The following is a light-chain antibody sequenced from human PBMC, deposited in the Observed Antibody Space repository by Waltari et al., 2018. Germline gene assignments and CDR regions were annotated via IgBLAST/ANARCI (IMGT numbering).Light chain of an antibody. CDR1: SSNIGRNY. CDR3: ATWDDSLSGYV. V-gene: IGLV1-47*01. J-gene: IGLJ1*01. CDR2: KDK. Sequence: QSVLTQPPSASGTPGQRVTISCSGTSSNIGRNYVFWFHQLPGTAPKVLIYKDKPRPSGLPDRFSGSKSGTSGSLAISGLRSEDEADYYCATWDDSLSGYVFGSGTKVAVL.